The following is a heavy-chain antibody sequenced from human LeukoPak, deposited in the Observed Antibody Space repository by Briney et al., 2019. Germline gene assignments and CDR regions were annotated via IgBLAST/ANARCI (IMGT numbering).Heavy chain of an antibody. J-gene: IGHJ4*02. Sequence: GGSLSLSCAASGFTFSSYWMSWVRQAPGKGREWVANIKQDGSEKYYVDSVKGRFTISRDNAKNSLYLQMNSLRAEDTAVYYCASLTTARHFDYWGQGTLVTVSS. D-gene: IGHD4-17*01. CDR1: GFTFSSYW. CDR3: ASLTTARHFDY. CDR2: IKQDGSEK. V-gene: IGHV3-7*01.